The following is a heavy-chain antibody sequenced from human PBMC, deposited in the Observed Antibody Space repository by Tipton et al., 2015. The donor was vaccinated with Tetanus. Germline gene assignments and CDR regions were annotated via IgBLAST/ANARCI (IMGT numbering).Heavy chain of an antibody. CDR3: ARVGLVMAARRRNWFDP. CDR2: IYYSGST. CDR1: GLTVSENY. V-gene: IGHV4-59*02. D-gene: IGHD6-6*01. Sequence: LRLSCAASGLTVSENYMSWVRQAPGKGLEWIGYIYYSGSTNYNPSLKSRVTISVDTFKNQFSLKLSSVTAADTAVYYCARVGLVMAARRRNWFDPWGQGTLVTVSS. J-gene: IGHJ5*02.